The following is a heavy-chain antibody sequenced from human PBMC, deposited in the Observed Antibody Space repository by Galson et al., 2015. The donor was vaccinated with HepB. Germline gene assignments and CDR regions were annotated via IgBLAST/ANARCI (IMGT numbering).Heavy chain of an antibody. V-gene: IGHV3-21*01. J-gene: IGHJ4*02. CDR3: ARGPMIVKY. CDR1: GFTVSSNY. CDR2: ISSSSSYI. Sequence: SLRLSCAASGFTVSSNYMNWVRQAPGKGLAWVSSISSSSSYIYYADSVKGRFTISRDNAKNSLYLQMNSLGAEDTAVYYCARGPMIVKYWGQGTLVTVSS. D-gene: IGHD3-22*01.